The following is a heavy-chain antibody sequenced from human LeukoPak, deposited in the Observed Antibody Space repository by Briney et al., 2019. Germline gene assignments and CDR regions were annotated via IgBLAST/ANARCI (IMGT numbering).Heavy chain of an antibody. CDR3: ARQYSSSWYNPDYFDY. CDR2: IYYSGST. D-gene: IGHD6-13*01. J-gene: IGHJ4*02. Sequence: SETLSLTCTVSGGSISSYYWSWIRQPPGKGLEWIGYIYYSGSTNYNPSLKSRVTISVDTSKNQFSLKLSSVTAADTAVYYCARQYSSSWYNPDYFDYWGQGTLVTVSS. V-gene: IGHV4-59*08. CDR1: GGSISSYY.